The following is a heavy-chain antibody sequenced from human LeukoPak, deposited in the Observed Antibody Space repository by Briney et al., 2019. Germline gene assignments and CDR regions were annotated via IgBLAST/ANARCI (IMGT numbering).Heavy chain of an antibody. CDR1: GFTFSSYA. CDR3: AREKGYYDSSGYYYDFYYFDY. Sequence: GGSLRLSCAASGFTFSSYAMHWVRQAPGKGLEWVAVISYDGSNKYYADSVKGRFTISRDNSKNTLYLQMNSLRAEDTAVYYCAREKGYYDSSGYYYDFYYFDYWGQGTLVTVSS. D-gene: IGHD3-22*01. J-gene: IGHJ4*02. CDR2: ISYDGSNK. V-gene: IGHV3-30*04.